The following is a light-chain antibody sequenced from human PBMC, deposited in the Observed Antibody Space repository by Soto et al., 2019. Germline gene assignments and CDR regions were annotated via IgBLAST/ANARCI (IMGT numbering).Light chain of an antibody. J-gene: IGKJ4*01. Sequence: EIVLTQSPGTLSLSPGERATLSCRASQSVSSSYLAWYQQKPGQAPRLLIYGASSRATGIPDRFSGSGSGTDFSLSISRPDPHDFALYYCQKYGGSRLLPFGEGTKVEI. CDR3: QKYGGSRLLP. CDR1: QSVSSSY. CDR2: GAS. V-gene: IGKV3-20*01.